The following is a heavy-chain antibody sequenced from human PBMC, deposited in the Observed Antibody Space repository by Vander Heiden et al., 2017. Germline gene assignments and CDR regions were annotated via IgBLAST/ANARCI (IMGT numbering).Heavy chain of an antibody. CDR2: INPDCGGT. V-gene: IGHV1-2*01. D-gene: IGHD1-1*01. CDR1: GYTFTGDY. Sequence: QVQLMQSGAEVKKPGASVKVTCKAAGYTFTGDYMHWVRPAPVQGLGWMERINPDCGGTNYSQKFQGRVTRTRERSISTAYMGLSRLRSDDTAVYYCARQRALTTQLPNYYYYYGMDVWGQGTTVTVSS. J-gene: IGHJ6*02. CDR3: ARQRALTTQLPNYYYYYGMDV.